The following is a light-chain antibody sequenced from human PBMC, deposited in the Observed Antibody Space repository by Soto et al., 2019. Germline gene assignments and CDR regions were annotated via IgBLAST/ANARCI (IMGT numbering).Light chain of an antibody. CDR3: HQYNDWPPFT. V-gene: IGKV3-15*01. J-gene: IGKJ3*01. CDR2: AAS. CDR1: QSVGSN. Sequence: EVVMTQSPATLSVSPGKRVTLSCRASQSVGSNLAWYQQKPGQPPRLLIYAASTRATGIPARFSGSGSGTEFTLTISSLESEDFAVYYCHQYNDWPPFTFGPGTKVDIK.